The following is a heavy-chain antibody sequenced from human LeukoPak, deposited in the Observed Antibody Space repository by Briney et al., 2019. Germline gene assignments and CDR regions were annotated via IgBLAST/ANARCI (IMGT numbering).Heavy chain of an antibody. CDR1: GFTFSTYG. Sequence: GGSLRLSCAASGFTFSTYGLHWVRQAPGKGLEWVAVISYDGSNKYYADSVKGRFTISRDNSKNTLYLQMNSLRAEDTAVYYCAKGAEGGATPYYFDYWGQGTLVTVSS. V-gene: IGHV3-30*18. CDR3: AKGAEGGATPYYFDY. J-gene: IGHJ4*02. D-gene: IGHD1-26*01. CDR2: ISYDGSNK.